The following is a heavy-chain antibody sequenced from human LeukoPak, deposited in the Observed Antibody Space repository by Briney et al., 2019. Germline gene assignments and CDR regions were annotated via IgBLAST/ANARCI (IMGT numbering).Heavy chain of an antibody. D-gene: IGHD2-15*01. V-gene: IGHV4-4*07. Sequence: SETLSLTCTVSGDSISSSYWSWIRQPAGKGLEYIGRIYISGSTNYNPSLKSRVTMSLDTSKNQFSLKLTSVTAADTAVYYCARAPVGYCSGGTCKRYFDYWGQGTLVTVSS. CDR1: GDSISSSY. CDR3: ARAPVGYCSGGTCKRYFDY. CDR2: IYISGST. J-gene: IGHJ4*02.